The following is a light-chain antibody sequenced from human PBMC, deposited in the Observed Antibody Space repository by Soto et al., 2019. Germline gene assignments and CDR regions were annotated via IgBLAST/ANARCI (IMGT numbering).Light chain of an antibody. V-gene: IGKV3D-15*01. J-gene: IGKJ2*01. CDR2: GAF. Sequence: EIVVTQSPDTLSVSPGDRAALSCRTSQSVASALAWYQQKPGQAPRLLIYGAFSRAAGIPARFTGSGSGTEFTLTISSLQSEDFAVYYCHHYSNWPPYTFGQGTKLEIK. CDR1: QSVASA. CDR3: HHYSNWPPYT.